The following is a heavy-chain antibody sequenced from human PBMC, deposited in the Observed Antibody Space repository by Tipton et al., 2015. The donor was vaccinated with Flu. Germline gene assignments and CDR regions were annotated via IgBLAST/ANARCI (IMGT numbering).Heavy chain of an antibody. CDR2: IYGNTGGT. D-gene: IGHD1-1*01. CDR3: AKDKAGLDGSFQYKFGS. CDR1: GGSIRRYV. J-gene: IGHJ4*02. V-gene: IGHV4-59*01. Sequence: TLSLTCTVSGGSIRRYVWTWIRHPPGKGLEWLGYIYGNTGGTNYNPSLKGRVSMSVDTSKNQLSLKVTSVTAADTAIYYCAKDKAGLDGSFQYKFGSWGQGDLVAVSS.